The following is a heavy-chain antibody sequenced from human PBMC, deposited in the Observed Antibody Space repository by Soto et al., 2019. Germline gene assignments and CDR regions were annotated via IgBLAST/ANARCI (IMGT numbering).Heavy chain of an antibody. CDR2: ISYDGSNK. J-gene: IGHJ4*02. V-gene: IGHV3-30-3*01. CDR1: GFTFSSYA. Sequence: QVQLVESGGGVVQPGRSLRLSCAASGFTFSSYAMHWVRQAPGKGLVWVAVISYDGSNKYYADYVKGRFTISRDNSKNTLYLQMNSLRAEDTAVYYCARDRIYSSSWYDYWGQGTLVTVSS. CDR3: ARDRIYSSSWYDY. D-gene: IGHD6-13*01.